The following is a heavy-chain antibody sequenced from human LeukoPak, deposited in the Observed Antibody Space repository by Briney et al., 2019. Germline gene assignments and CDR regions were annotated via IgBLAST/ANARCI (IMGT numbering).Heavy chain of an antibody. CDR2: ISSSGSTI. J-gene: IGHJ4*02. V-gene: IGHV3-48*03. Sequence: GGSLRLSCAASGFTFSSYEMNWVRQAPGKGLEWVSYISSSGSTIYYADSVEGRFTISRDNAKNSLYLQMNSLRAEDTAVYYCARGASRRRWYPPNFDYWGQGTLVTVSS. CDR3: ARGASRRRWYPPNFDY. CDR1: GFTFSSYE. D-gene: IGHD6-13*01.